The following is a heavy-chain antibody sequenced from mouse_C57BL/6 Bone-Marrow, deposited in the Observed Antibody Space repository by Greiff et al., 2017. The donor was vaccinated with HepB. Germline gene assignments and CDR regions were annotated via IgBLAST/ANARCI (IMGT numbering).Heavy chain of an antibody. CDR3: ARNFYYYGSSWCFDV. CDR1: GFSLTSYG. J-gene: IGHJ1*03. V-gene: IGHV2-2*01. CDR2: RWSGGST. Sequence: VQLQQSGPGLVQLSQSLSITCTVSGFSLTSYGVHWVRQSPGKGLEWLGVRWSGGSTDYNAAFISRLSISKDNSKSQVFFKMNSLQADDTAIYYCARNFYYYGSSWCFDVWGTGTTVTVSS. D-gene: IGHD1-1*01.